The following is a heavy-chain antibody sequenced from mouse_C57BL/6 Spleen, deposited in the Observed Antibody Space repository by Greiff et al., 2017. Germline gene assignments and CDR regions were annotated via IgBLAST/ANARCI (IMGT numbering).Heavy chain of an antibody. D-gene: IGHD4-1*01. CDR3: VRQIWEGYYFDY. Sequence: EVMLVESGGGLVQPKGSLKLSCAASGFSFNTYAMNWVRQAPGKGLEWVARIRSKSNNYATYYADSVKDRFTISRDDSESMLYLQMNNLKTEDTAMYYCVRQIWEGYYFDYWGQGTTLTVSS. CDR2: IRSKSNNYAT. CDR1: GFSFNTYA. J-gene: IGHJ2*01. V-gene: IGHV10-1*01.